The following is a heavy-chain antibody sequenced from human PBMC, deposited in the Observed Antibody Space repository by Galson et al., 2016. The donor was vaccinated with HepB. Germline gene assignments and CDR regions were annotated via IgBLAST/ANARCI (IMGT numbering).Heavy chain of an antibody. CDR2: NSVVDDDT. J-gene: IGHJ3*02. CDR1: GFTFSRYA. V-gene: IGHV3-23*01. Sequence: SLRLSCAASGFTFSRYAMSWVRQAPGKGLEWVSANSVVDDDTYYADSVTGRSTISRDNSRTTLYLQMNSLRAEDTALYYCAKDIQQWLVRGNDAFDIWGQGTMVTVSS. D-gene: IGHD6-19*01. CDR3: AKDIQQWLVRGNDAFDI.